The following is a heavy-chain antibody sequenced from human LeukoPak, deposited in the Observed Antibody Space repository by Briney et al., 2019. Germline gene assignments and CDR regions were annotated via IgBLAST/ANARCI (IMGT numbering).Heavy chain of an antibody. Sequence: SETLSLTCTVSGGSISSYYWSWIRQPPGKGLEWIGYIYYSGRTNYNPSLKSRVTISVDTSKNQFSLKLSSVTAADTAVYYCARLGGGGLFDYWGQGTLVTVSS. CDR2: IYYSGRT. J-gene: IGHJ4*02. D-gene: IGHD3-16*01. V-gene: IGHV4-59*12. CDR1: GGSISSYY. CDR3: ARLGGGGLFDY.